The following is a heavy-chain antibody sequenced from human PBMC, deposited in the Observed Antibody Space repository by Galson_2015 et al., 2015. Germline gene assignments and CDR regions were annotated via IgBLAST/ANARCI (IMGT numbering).Heavy chain of an antibody. D-gene: IGHD3-16*01. V-gene: IGHV6-1*01. CDR1: GDSVSSNSAA. CDR2: TYYRSKWYN. CDR3: ASRGERWGRSYFDY. J-gene: IGHJ4*02. Sequence: CAISGDSVSSNSAAWNWIRQSPSRGLEWLGRTYYRSKWYNDYAVSVKSRITINPDTSKNQFSLQLNSVTPADTAVYYCASRGERWGRSYFDYWGQGTLVTVSS.